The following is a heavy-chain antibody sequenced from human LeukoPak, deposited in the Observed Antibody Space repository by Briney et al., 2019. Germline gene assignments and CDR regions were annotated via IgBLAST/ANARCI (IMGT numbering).Heavy chain of an antibody. V-gene: IGHV3-21*04. J-gene: IGHJ4*02. Sequence: GGSLRLSCAASGFTFSSYSMNWVRQAPGKGLEWVSSISSSSSYIYYADSVKGRFTISRDNAKNSLYLQMNSLRAEDTAVYYCASEVEYYDFWSGYYKNFDYWGQGTLVTVSS. CDR3: ASEVEYYDFWSGYYKNFDY. CDR2: ISSSSSYI. D-gene: IGHD3-3*01. CDR1: GFTFSSYS.